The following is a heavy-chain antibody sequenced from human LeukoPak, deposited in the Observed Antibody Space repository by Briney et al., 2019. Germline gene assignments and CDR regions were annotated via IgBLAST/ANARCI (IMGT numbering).Heavy chain of an antibody. D-gene: IGHD4-23*01. CDR3: ARGRNDHGGPFFGP. CDR2: ISYSGYT. Sequence: KPSETLSLTCNVSGVSMSANYWTWIRQAPGKGLEWIGFISYSGYTSYNPSLRSRVALSIDTAKNKFSLRLSSLTAADTAMYYCARGRNDHGGPFFGPWAQGTQVTVSS. V-gene: IGHV4-59*01. CDR1: GVSMSANY. J-gene: IGHJ5*02.